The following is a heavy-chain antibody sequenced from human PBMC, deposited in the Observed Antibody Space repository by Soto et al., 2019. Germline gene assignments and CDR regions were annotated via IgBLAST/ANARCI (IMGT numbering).Heavy chain of an antibody. CDR1: GFTFSSYG. CDR3: ARGGAYGDYRSDF. J-gene: IGHJ4*02. CDR2: ISYGEGFGQ. D-gene: IGHD4-17*01. Sequence: QVQLVESGGGVVQPGRSLRLSCVASGFTFSSYGMHWARQAPGKGLEWVAVISYGEGFGQYYADSVKGRFSISRDNSKNTLYLQLNSLRAEDTAVYYCARGGAYGDYRSDFWGQGTLVTVSS. V-gene: IGHV3-30*03.